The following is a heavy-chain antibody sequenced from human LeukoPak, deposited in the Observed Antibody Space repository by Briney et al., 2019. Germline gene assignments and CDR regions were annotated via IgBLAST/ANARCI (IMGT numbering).Heavy chain of an antibody. Sequence: PGGSLRPSCAASGFNLRSFAMHWVRQAPGKGLEFVSAISGDGGTIFYANSVKGRFTISRDNAKSELYLQMGSLRPEDRAVYYCARYDNRSGMDVWGHGTTVTVSS. V-gene: IGHV3-64*01. CDR3: ARYDNRSGMDV. J-gene: IGHJ6*02. D-gene: IGHD2-2*01. CDR1: GFNLRSFA. CDR2: ISGDGGTI.